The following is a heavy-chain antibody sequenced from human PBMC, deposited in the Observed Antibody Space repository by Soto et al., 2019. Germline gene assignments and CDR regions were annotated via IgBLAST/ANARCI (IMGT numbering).Heavy chain of an antibody. CDR2: FDPEDGET. Sequence: ASVKVSCKVSGYTLTELSMHRVRQAPGKGLEWMGGFDPEDGETIYAQKFQGRVTMTEDTSTDTAYMELSSLRSEDTAVYYCATDQGIAVAGRVYYFDYWGQGTLVTVSS. J-gene: IGHJ4*02. D-gene: IGHD6-19*01. CDR3: ATDQGIAVAGRVYYFDY. CDR1: GYTLTELS. V-gene: IGHV1-24*01.